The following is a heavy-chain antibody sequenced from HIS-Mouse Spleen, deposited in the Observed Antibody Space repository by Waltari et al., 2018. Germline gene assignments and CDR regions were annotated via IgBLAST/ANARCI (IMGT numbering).Heavy chain of an antibody. CDR1: GFTFSSYW. CDR2: INSDGSST. CDR3: ARDLELDAFDI. Sequence: EVQLVESGGGLVQPGGSLRLSCAASGFTFSSYWMHWVRQVPGQGLVWVSRINSDGSSTSYADSVKGRFTISRDNAKNTLYLQMNSLRAEDTAVYYCARDLELDAFDIWGQGTMVTVSS. V-gene: IGHV3-74*01. J-gene: IGHJ3*02. D-gene: IGHD1-1*01.